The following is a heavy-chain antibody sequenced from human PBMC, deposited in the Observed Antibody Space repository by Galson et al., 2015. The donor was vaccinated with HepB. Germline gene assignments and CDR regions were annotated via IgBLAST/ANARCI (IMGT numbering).Heavy chain of an antibody. V-gene: IGHV1-18*01. D-gene: IGHD2-2*01. CDR1: GYTFTSYG. J-gene: IGHJ3*02. Sequence: SVKVSCKASGYTFTSYGISWVRQAPGQGLEWKGWISTYSGNTNYAQKLQGRVTMTTVTSTTTAYMELSSLRSDDTAVYYCTREPDADHAFDIWGQGTMVTVPS. CDR2: ISTYSGNT. CDR3: TREPDADHAFDI.